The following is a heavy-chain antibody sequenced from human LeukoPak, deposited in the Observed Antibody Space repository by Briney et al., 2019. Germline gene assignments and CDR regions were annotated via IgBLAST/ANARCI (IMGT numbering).Heavy chain of an antibody. CDR3: AKGRLPYCSGVRCYPFDN. D-gene: IGHD2-15*01. J-gene: IGHJ4*02. CDR1: GFTFTSYA. CDR2: TANDGDST. Sequence: PGGSLRLSCTASGFTFTSYAMTWVRQAPGKGLEGVAITANDGDSTYEADSVRGRFTISRDNSKSTLQLQMNSLRVEDTAVYYCAKGRLPYCSGVRCYPFDNWGQGTLVTVSS. V-gene: IGHV3-23*01.